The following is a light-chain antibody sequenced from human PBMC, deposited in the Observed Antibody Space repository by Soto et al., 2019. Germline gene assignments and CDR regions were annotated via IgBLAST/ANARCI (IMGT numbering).Light chain of an antibody. CDR1: SSDVGGYNY. J-gene: IGLJ2*01. Sequence: HSVLTQPPSESGSPGQSVTISCTGTSSDVGGYNYVSWYQQHPGKAPKLMIYEVSKRPSGVPDRFSGSKSGNTASLTVSGLQAEDEADYYCSSYAGSNTVVFGGGTKLTVL. CDR3: SSYAGSNTVV. CDR2: EVS. V-gene: IGLV2-8*01.